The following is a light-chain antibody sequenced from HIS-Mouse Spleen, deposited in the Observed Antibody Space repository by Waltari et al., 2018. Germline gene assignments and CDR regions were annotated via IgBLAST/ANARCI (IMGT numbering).Light chain of an antibody. CDR1: SSDVGSYNL. J-gene: IGLJ3*02. CDR2: EGS. Sequence: QSALTQPASVSGSPGQSITIPCTGTSSDVGSYNLVSWYQQHPAKAPKLMIYEGSKRPSGVSNRFSGSKSGNTASLTISGLQAEDEADYYCCSYAGSSTWVFGGGTKLTVL. CDR3: CSYAGSSTWV. V-gene: IGLV2-23*01.